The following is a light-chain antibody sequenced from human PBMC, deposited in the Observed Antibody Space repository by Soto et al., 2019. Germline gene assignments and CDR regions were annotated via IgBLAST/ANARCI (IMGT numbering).Light chain of an antibody. CDR2: SNN. Sequence: QSMLTQPPSPSGTPGQTVIISCSGSSSHIGSNTVNWYQQLPGTAPKLLIYSNNQRPSGVPDRFSGSKSGTSASLAISGLQSEDEADYYCAAWDDSLNGRYVFGTGTKVPVL. J-gene: IGLJ1*01. CDR3: AAWDDSLNGRYV. CDR1: SSHIGSNT. V-gene: IGLV1-44*01.